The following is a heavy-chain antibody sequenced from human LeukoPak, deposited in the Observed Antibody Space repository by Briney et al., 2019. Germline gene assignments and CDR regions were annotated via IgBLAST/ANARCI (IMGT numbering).Heavy chain of an antibody. CDR1: GGSFSGYY. D-gene: IGHD1-1*01. CDR2: INHSGST. CDR3: ARLTGRPSHNFDH. J-gene: IGHJ4*02. V-gene: IGHV4-34*01. Sequence: SETLSLTCAVYGGSFSGYYWSWIRQPPGKGLEWIGEINHSGSTNYNPSLKSRVTISVDTSKNQFSLKLSSVTAADTAVYYCARLTGRPSHNFDHWGQGTLVTVSS.